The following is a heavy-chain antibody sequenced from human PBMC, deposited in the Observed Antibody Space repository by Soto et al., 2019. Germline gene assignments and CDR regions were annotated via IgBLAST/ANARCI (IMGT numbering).Heavy chain of an antibody. J-gene: IGHJ4*02. D-gene: IGHD3-16*01. V-gene: IGHV3-23*01. CDR2: LSSTGGST. CDR3: AKMTVPYVRYSFDN. Sequence: LESGGGLAQPGGSLRLSCAASGFTFSNYAMSWVRQAPGKGLEWVSALSSTGGSTYYADSVKGRFTISRDNSQTTLYMQLNSLRVEDTAIYYCAKMTVPYVRYSFDNWGQGTLVTVSS. CDR1: GFTFSNYA.